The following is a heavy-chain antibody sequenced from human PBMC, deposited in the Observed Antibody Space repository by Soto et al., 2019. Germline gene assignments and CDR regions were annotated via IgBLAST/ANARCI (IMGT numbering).Heavy chain of an antibody. CDR1: GDSMTRSVW. D-gene: IGHD7-27*01. CDR2: VFHTGNT. V-gene: IGHV4-4*02. J-gene: IGHJ4*02. Sequence: QVQMQESGPGLVKPSGTLSLTCAVSGDSMTRSVWWTWVRQPPGKGLEWIGEVFHTGNTNYNPSLKSRVTMSVDKSTNEFSLKVTSVTAADTAIYYCARKAWVRFDYWGQGALVIVSS. CDR3: ARKAWVRFDY.